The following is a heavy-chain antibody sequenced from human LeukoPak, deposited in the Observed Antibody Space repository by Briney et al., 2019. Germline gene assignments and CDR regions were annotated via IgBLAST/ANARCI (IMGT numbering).Heavy chain of an antibody. Sequence: GESLKISCKGSGYSFTTHWIAWVRQMPGKGLEWMGIIYPTDSYTKYSPSFQGQVTISADKSISTAYLQWSSLKASDTAMYYCARQQVVPAAIQAMGWGNWFDPWGQGTLVTVSS. D-gene: IGHD2-2*02. CDR3: ARQQVVPAAIQAMGWGNWFDP. V-gene: IGHV5-51*01. CDR2: IYPTDSYT. CDR1: GYSFTTHW. J-gene: IGHJ5*02.